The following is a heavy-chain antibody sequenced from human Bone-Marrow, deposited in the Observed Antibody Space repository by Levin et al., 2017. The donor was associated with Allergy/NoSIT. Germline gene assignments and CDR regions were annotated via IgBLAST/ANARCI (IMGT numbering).Heavy chain of an antibody. D-gene: IGHD3-22*01. CDR3: AKGEGYYYDGSGYYAGYFQH. J-gene: IGHJ1*01. Sequence: QTGGSLRLSCAASGFTFSAYGMGWVRQAPGKGLEWVSTVSSRGDYTYYADSVKGRFTVSRDNSKTTLHLQMDSLRAEDTAVYYCAKGEGYYYDGSGYYAGYFQHWGQGTLVAVSS. V-gene: IGHV3-23*01. CDR2: VSSRGDYT. CDR1: GFTFSAYG.